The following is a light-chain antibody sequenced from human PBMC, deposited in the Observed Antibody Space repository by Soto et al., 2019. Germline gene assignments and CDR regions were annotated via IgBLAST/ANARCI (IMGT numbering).Light chain of an antibody. CDR3: QQYAHLPLT. J-gene: IGKJ4*01. V-gene: IGKV1-33*01. Sequence: DIRMTQSPSSLSASVGDRVIITCQANQDISTLLNWFQQKPGKAPKLLISDASILESGVPSRVSGSGSGTDFTVTITSLQPEDFATYYCQQYAHLPLTFGGGNKVEIK. CDR2: DAS. CDR1: QDISTL.